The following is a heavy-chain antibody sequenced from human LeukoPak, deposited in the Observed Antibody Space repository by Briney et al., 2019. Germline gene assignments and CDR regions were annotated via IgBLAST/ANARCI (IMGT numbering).Heavy chain of an antibody. J-gene: IGHJ6*03. CDR3: ARDGSADEPDYYDYYLDV. CDR2: INSSSSYI. Sequence: GGSLRLSCAASGFSFSSYTGTWVRQAPGKGLEWVASINSSSSYINYADSVKGRFTISRDNAENSLYLQMNSLRAEDTAVYDCARDGSADEPDYYDYYLDVWGKGTTVTVSS. V-gene: IGHV3-21*01. CDR1: GFSFSSYT. D-gene: IGHD3-16*01.